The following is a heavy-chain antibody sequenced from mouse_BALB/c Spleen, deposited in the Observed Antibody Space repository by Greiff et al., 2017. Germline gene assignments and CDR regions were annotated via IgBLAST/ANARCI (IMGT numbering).Heavy chain of an antibody. CDR2: ISSGGSYT. J-gene: IGHJ4*01. Sequence: EVKLMESGGGLVKPGGFLKLSCAASGFTFSSYAMSWVRQSPEKRLEWVAEISSGGSYTSYPDTVTGRFTISRDNAKNTLYLEMSSLRSEDTAMYYCARGGGMDYWGQGTSVTVSS. CDR3: ARGGGMDY. V-gene: IGHV5-9-4*01. CDR1: GFTFSSYA.